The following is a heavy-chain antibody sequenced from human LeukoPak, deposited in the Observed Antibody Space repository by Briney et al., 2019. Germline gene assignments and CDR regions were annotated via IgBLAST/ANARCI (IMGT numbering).Heavy chain of an antibody. Sequence: ASVKVPCKASGYTFTGYYMHWVRQAPGQGLEWMGWINPNSGGTNYAQKFQGRVTMTRDTSISTAYMELSRLRSDDTAVYYCAREGSSWYVHNWFDPWGQGTLVTVSS. CDR2: INPNSGGT. V-gene: IGHV1-2*02. D-gene: IGHD6-13*01. CDR3: AREGSSWYVHNWFDP. J-gene: IGHJ5*02. CDR1: GYTFTGYY.